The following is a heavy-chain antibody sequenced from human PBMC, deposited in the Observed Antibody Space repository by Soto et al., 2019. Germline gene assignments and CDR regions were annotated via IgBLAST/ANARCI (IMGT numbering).Heavy chain of an antibody. CDR2: ISGYNGNT. Sequence: ASVKVSCKTSGYSFTTYGISWVRQAPGQGLEWMGWISGYNGNTNYAQKLQDRVTMTTDTSTSTAYMELRSLRSDDTAVYYCAREGPAPYYYYGMDVWGQGSTVTVSS. J-gene: IGHJ6*02. V-gene: IGHV1-18*01. CDR3: AREGPAPYYYYGMDV. CDR1: GYSFTTYG.